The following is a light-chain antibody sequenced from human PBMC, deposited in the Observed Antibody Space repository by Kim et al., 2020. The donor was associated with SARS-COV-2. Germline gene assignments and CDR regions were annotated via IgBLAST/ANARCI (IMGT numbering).Light chain of an antibody. CDR3: QQYKGT. J-gene: IGKJ1*01. CDR2: KAS. Sequence: TLSASVGDRVTITCRASQSISSWLAWYQQKPGKAPKLLIYKASSLESGVPSRFSGSGSGTEFTLTINSLQPDDFATYYCQQYKGTFGQGTKVDIK. CDR1: QSISSW. V-gene: IGKV1-5*03.